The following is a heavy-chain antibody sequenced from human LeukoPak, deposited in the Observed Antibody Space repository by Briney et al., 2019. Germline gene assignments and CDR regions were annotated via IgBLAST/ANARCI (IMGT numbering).Heavy chain of an antibody. Sequence: ASVKVSCKASGYTFTTYDINWVRQATGQGLEWMGWMNPNSGNTGYAQKFQGRVTMTRNTSISTAYMELSSLRSEDTAVYYCARGYYGSGSSDYWGQGTLVTVSS. CDR2: MNPNSGNT. CDR1: GYTFTTYD. J-gene: IGHJ4*02. CDR3: ARGYYGSGSSDY. D-gene: IGHD3-10*01. V-gene: IGHV1-8*01.